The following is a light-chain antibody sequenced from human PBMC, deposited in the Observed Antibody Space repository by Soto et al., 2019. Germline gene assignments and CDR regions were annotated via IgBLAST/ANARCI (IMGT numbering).Light chain of an antibody. CDR2: QVT. CDR3: SSYTDSSNYV. Sequence: QSALTQPASVSGSPGQSITISCTGTSSDLAIYNYVSWYQQQPGKAPKLMIYQVTNRPSGVSNRFSGSRSGNTASLTISGLQAEDKADYYCSSYTDSSNYVFGTGIKLTVL. J-gene: IGLJ1*01. CDR1: SSDLAIYNY. V-gene: IGLV2-14*01.